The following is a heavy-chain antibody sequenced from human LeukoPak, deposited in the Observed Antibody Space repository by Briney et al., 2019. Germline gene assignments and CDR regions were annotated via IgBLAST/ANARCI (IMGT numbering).Heavy chain of an antibody. D-gene: IGHD6-13*01. CDR1: GGSISSYY. CDR2: IYTSGST. J-gene: IGHJ5*02. V-gene: IGHV4-4*07. Sequence: SETLSLTCTVSGGSISSYYWSWIRQPAGKGLEWIGRIYTSGSTNYNPSLKSRVTMSVDTSKNQSSLKLSSVTAADTAVYYCARDTRRYSSSWYAVGNNWFDPWGQGTLVTVSS. CDR3: ARDTRRYSSSWYAVGNNWFDP.